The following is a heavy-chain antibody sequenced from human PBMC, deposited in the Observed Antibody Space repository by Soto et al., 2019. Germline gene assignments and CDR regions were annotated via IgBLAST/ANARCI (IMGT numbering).Heavy chain of an antibody. CDR2: THYSGST. CDR3: ARMQTGGLCDPLGYFDY. J-gene: IGHJ4*02. D-gene: IGHD2-2*01. V-gene: IGHV4-61*01. CDR1: GGSVSSGSYF. Sequence: PSETLSLTCTVSGGSVSSGSYFWSWIRQPPGKGLEWVVFTHYSGSTTYSPSLRSRVTTSVDTSRNQFSLSLTSVTAADTAVYYCARMQTGGLCDPLGYFDYWGQGALVTVSS.